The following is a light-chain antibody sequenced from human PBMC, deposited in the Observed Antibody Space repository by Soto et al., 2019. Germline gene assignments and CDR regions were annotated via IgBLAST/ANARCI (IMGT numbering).Light chain of an antibody. CDR2: GIS. CDR3: QQYTQSLWT. Sequence: PGERAPLSCRTSQSVSASQLAWYQQKPGQAPRLLIYGISKRAAGIPDRFTGSGSGTDFTLTIDGLEPEDFAVYYCQQYTQSLWTFGQGTKVDIK. V-gene: IGKV3-20*01. CDR1: QSVSASQ. J-gene: IGKJ1*01.